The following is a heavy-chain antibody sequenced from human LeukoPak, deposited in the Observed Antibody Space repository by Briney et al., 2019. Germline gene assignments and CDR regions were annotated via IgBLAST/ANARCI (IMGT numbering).Heavy chain of an antibody. V-gene: IGHV3-23*01. CDR2: ISGSGDTT. Sequence: GGSLRLSCAASGFAFSDYPMNWVRQAPGKGLEWVSTISGSGDTTYYADSVKGRFTISRDNSKNTLFLQLSSLRAEDTAVYYCATKPTYGGYTDYWGQGTLVTVSS. CDR3: ATKPTYGGYTDY. J-gene: IGHJ4*02. CDR1: GFAFSDYP. D-gene: IGHD4-17*01.